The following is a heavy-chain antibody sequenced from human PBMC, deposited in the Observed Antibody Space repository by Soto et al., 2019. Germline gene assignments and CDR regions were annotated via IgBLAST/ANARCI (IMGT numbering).Heavy chain of an antibody. CDR1: GGTFSSYA. V-gene: IGHV1-69*13. CDR3: ARDTMVRGVLDY. Sequence: ASVKVSCKASGGTFSSYAISWVRQAPGQGLEWMGGIIPIFGTANYAQKFQGRVTITADESTSTAYMELSSLRSEDTAVYYCARDTMVRGVLDYWGQGTLVTVSS. D-gene: IGHD3-10*01. J-gene: IGHJ4*02. CDR2: IIPIFGTA.